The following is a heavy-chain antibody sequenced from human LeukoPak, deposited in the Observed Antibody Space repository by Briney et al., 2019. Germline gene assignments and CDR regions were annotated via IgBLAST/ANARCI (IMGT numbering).Heavy chain of an antibody. J-gene: IGHJ4*02. CDR1: GGSLTSRSYY. V-gene: IGHV4-39*01. CDR2: IYYSGIT. D-gene: IGHD3-3*01. CDR3: ASHYDFCTAGSTYFDY. Sequence: PSETLSLTCTVSGGSLTSRSYYWGWIRQPPGKGLEWLGCIYYSGITYYNPSLKSRITTSVDMSNQQFSLKLNSVTAADTAVYYCASHYDFCTAGSTYFDYWGQGAVVSVSS.